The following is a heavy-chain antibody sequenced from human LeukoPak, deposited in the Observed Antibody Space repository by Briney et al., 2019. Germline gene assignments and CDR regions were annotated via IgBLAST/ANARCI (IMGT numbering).Heavy chain of an antibody. Sequence: GGSLRLSCAASRFTFSNYWMSWVRQAPGKGLEWVANINQDGSTKYYVDSVKGRFIISRDNAKNSLYLQMNSLRAEDTAPYYCARETPDSSGWDWGQGTLVTVSS. D-gene: IGHD6-19*01. J-gene: IGHJ4*02. V-gene: IGHV3-7*01. CDR2: INQDGSTK. CDR1: RFTFSNYW. CDR3: ARETPDSSGWD.